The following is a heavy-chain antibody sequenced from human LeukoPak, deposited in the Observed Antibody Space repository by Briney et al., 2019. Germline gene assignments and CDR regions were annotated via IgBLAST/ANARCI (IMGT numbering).Heavy chain of an antibody. CDR2: IIPMFGTT. CDR1: GGTFIRYA. J-gene: IGHJ5*02. V-gene: IGHV1-69*06. D-gene: IGHD2-15*01. CDR3: ARGPLEYCSGGSCYSGRNWFDP. Sequence: GSSVKVSCKASGGTFIRYAICWVRQAPGQGLEWMGEIIPMFGTTNYAQKFQGRVTITADKSTSTAYMELSSLKSDDTAVYFCARGPLEYCSGGSCYSGRNWFDPWGQGTLVTVSS.